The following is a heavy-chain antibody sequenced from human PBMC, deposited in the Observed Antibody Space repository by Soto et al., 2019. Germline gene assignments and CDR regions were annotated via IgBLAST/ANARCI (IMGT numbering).Heavy chain of an antibody. J-gene: IGHJ6*02. CDR3: TRTSGGYGMDV. D-gene: IGHD3-10*01. V-gene: IGHV4-4*02. CDR1: GGSIRSSNW. CDR2: IYQNGIT. Sequence: PSETLSLTCAVSGGSIRSSNWWNWVRQSPGRGLEWIGQIYQNGITNYSPSFKSRATISVDTSKNDFSLKLMSVTAADTALYYCTRTSGGYGMDVWGQGTTVTVSS.